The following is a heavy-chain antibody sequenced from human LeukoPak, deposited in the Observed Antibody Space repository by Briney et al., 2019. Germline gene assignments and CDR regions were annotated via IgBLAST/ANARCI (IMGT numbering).Heavy chain of an antibody. CDR3: AKDVAATAWFDP. CDR2: ISGSGGST. CDR1: GFTFRRYA. J-gene: IGHJ5*02. V-gene: IGHV3-23*01. Sequence: PGGSLRLSCAASGFTFRRYAMSWVRQAPGKGREWVSAISGSGGSTYYADSVKGRFTISRDNSKNTLYLQMNSLRAEDTAVYYCAKDVAATAWFDPWGQGTLVTVSS. D-gene: IGHD2-15*01.